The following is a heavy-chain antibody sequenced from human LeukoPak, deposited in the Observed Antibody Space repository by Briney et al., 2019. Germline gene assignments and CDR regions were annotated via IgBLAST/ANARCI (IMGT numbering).Heavy chain of an antibody. Sequence: PGRSLGLSCEASGFTFRNYDMHWVRQAPGKGLEWAAVISRDGTNKYYADSVEGRFTISRDNSKNTVYLQMNSQSAEDTAVYYCARDQTAGYSDYWGQGTLVTVSS. CDR2: ISRDGTNK. V-gene: IGHV3-30*03. D-gene: IGHD3-22*01. CDR3: ARDQTAGYSDY. J-gene: IGHJ4*02. CDR1: GFTFRNYD.